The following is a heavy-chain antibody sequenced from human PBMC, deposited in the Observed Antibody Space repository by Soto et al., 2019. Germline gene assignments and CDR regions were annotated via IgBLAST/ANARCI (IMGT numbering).Heavy chain of an antibody. V-gene: IGHV5-51*01. D-gene: IGHD3-3*01. CDR3: ARIADDFWSGYPFDY. CDR2: IYPGDSDS. Sequence: PGESLKISCKGSGYSFTSYWIGWVRQMPGKGLEWMGIIYPGDSDSRYSPSFKGQVTISADKSISTAYLQWSSLKASDTAMYYCARIADDFWSGYPFDYWGQGTLVTVSS. CDR1: GYSFTSYW. J-gene: IGHJ4*02.